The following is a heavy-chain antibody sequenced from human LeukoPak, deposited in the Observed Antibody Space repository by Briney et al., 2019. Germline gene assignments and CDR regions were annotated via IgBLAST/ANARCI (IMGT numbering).Heavy chain of an antibody. CDR3: ARGGYCSSTSCQSSPFYYYYYGMDV. CDR1: GGSISSYY. D-gene: IGHD2-2*01. V-gene: IGHV4-59*01. CDR2: IYYSGST. Sequence: SETLSLTCTVSGGSISSYYWSWIRQAPGKGLEWIGYIYYSGSTNYNPSLKSRVTISVDTSKNQFSLKLSSVTAADTAVYYCARGGYCSSTSCQSSPFYYYYYGMDVWGQGTTVTVSS. J-gene: IGHJ6*02.